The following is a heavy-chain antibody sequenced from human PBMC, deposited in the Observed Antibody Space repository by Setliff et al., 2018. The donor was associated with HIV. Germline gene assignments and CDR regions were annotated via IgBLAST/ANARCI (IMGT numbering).Heavy chain of an antibody. D-gene: IGHD6-19*01. J-gene: IGHJ5*02. V-gene: IGHV1-69*13. Sequence: SVKVSCKASGGTLSTYAVSWVRQAPGQGLEWMGGIIPVFGSADYAKKFQGRVTITADESTRTAYMELSSLRSEDTAVYYCAREVGYSSGWYGRGDPWGQGTQVTVSS. CDR2: IIPVFGSA. CDR1: GGTLSTYA. CDR3: AREVGYSSGWYGRGDP.